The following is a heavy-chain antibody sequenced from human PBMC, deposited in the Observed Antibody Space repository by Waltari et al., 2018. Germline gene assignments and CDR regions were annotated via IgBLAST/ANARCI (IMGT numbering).Heavy chain of an antibody. V-gene: IGHV1-69*10. J-gene: IGHJ6*03. Sequence: QVQLVQSGAEVKKPGSSVKVSCKASGGTFSSYAISWVRQAPGQGLEWMGGIIPILGIANYAPKFQGRVTITADKSTSTAYMELSSLRSEDTAVYYCARGFGPNYYYYYMDVWGKGTTVTVSS. CDR2: IIPILGIA. CDR3: ARGFGPNYYYYYMDV. D-gene: IGHD3-10*01. CDR1: GGTFSSYA.